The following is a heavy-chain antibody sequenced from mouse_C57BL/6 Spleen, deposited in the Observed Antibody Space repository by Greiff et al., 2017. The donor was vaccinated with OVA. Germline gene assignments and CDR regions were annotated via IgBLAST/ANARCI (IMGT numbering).Heavy chain of an antibody. CDR2: ISDGGSYT. Sequence: EVMLVESGGGLVKPGGSLKLSCAASGFTFSSYAMSWVRQTPEQRLEWVATISDGGSYTYYPDNVKGRFTISRDNAKNNLYLQMSHLKSEDTAMYYCARGGSSSWFAYWGQGTLVTVSA. CDR1: GFTFSSYA. CDR3: ARGGSSSWFAY. J-gene: IGHJ3*01. D-gene: IGHD1-1*01. V-gene: IGHV5-4*03.